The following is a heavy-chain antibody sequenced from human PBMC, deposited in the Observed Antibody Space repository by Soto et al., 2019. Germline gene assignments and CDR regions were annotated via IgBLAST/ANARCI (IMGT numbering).Heavy chain of an antibody. CDR2: ISGSGGSA. J-gene: IGHJ4*02. Sequence: VGSLRLSCAASGFTFGSHAMSWVRQAPGKGLEWVSGISGSGGSAYYADSVKGHFTISRDNSKNALYLQMNSLRAEDTAMYYCAKDLHYGGNSWGQGTLVTVSS. CDR3: AKDLHYGGNS. D-gene: IGHD4-17*01. CDR1: GFTFGSHA. V-gene: IGHV3-23*01.